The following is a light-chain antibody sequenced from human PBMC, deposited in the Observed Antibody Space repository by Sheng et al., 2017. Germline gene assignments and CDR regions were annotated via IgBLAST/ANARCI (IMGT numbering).Light chain of an antibody. V-gene: IGKV3-11*01. CDR3: QQRRNWPLS. CDR2: DAS. J-gene: IGKJ4*01. CDR1: QSVFTY. Sequence: EIVLTQSPATLSLSPGERATLSCRASQSVFTYLAWYQHKPGQAPRLLIYDASNRATAIPARFSGSGSGTDFTLTISSLEPEDFAVYYCQQRRNWPLSFGGGTRVEIK.